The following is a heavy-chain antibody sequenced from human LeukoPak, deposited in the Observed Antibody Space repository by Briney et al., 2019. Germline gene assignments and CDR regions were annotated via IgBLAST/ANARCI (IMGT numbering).Heavy chain of an antibody. CDR2: IYYSGST. J-gene: IGHJ5*02. D-gene: IGHD2-2*02. CDR3: ARVRAVPAAIDWFDP. Sequence: SETLSLTCTVSGGSISSYYWSWIRQPPGKGLEWIGYIYYSGSTNYNPSLKSRVTISVDTSKNQFSLKLSSVTAADTAVYYYARVRAVPAAIDWFDPWGQGTLVTVSS. V-gene: IGHV4-59*01. CDR1: GGSISSYY.